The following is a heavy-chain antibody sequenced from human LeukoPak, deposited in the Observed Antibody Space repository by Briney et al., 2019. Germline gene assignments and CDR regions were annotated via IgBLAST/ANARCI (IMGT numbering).Heavy chain of an antibody. CDR2: INHSGST. D-gene: IGHD1-26*01. Sequence: SETLSLTCAVYGGSFSGYYWSWIRQPPGKGLEWIGEINHSGSTNYNPSLKSRVTISVDTFKNQFSLKLSSVTAADTAVYYCASGSGSYDYWGQGTLVTVSS. J-gene: IGHJ4*02. V-gene: IGHV4-34*01. CDR3: ASGSGSYDY. CDR1: GGSFSGYY.